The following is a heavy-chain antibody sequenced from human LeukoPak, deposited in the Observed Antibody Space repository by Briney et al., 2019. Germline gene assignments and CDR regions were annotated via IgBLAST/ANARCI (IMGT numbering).Heavy chain of an antibody. CDR2: INHSGST. D-gene: IGHD3-9*01. Sequence: SETLSLTYAVYGGSFSGYYWSWIRQPPGKGLEWIGEINHSGSTNYNPSLKSRVTISVDTSKNQFSLKLSSVTAADTAVYYCARGGVLRYFDWLLPDYFDYWGQGTLVTVSS. J-gene: IGHJ4*02. V-gene: IGHV4-34*01. CDR1: GGSFSGYY. CDR3: ARGGVLRYFDWLLPDYFDY.